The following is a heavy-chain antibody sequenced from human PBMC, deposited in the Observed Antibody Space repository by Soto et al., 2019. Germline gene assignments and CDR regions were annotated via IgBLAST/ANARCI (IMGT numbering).Heavy chain of an antibody. Sequence: QVQLVQSGAEVKKPGSSVTVSCKASGGTFSSYAISWVRQAHGQGLEWMGGIIPIFGTANYAQKFQGRVTITADESTSTAYMELSSLRSEDTAVYYCARAGSSYGTGFRFIDYWGQGTLVTVSS. CDR3: ARAGSSYGTGFRFIDY. D-gene: IGHD3-10*01. V-gene: IGHV1-69*12. CDR1: GGTFSSYA. CDR2: IIPIFGTA. J-gene: IGHJ4*02.